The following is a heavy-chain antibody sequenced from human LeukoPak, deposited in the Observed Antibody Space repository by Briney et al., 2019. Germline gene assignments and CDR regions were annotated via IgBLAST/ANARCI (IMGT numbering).Heavy chain of an antibody. D-gene: IGHD3-10*01. CDR2: INHSGST. CDR3: ARRRYGSGSYYTP. CDR1: GFTFNSYA. J-gene: IGHJ5*02. V-gene: IGHV4-34*01. Sequence: PGGSLRLSCAASGFTFNSYAMSWIRQPPGKGLEWIGEINHSGSTNYNPSLKSRVTISVDTSKNQFSLKLSSVTAADTAVYYCARRRYGSGSYYTPWGQGTLVTVSS.